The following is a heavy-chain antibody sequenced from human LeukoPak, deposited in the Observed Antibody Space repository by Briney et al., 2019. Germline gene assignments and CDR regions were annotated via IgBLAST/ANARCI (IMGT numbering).Heavy chain of an antibody. CDR2: ISSSSSPI. CDR3: ARGRLYGPDY. J-gene: IGHJ4*02. Sequence: GGSLRLSCAASGFTFSDYYMNWIRQAPGKGLEWVSYISSSSSPIYYGDSVKGRFTISRDNAKNSLYLQMNSLRVEDTAVYYCARGRLYGPDYWGQGTLVTVSS. V-gene: IGHV3-11*04. CDR1: GFTFSDYY. D-gene: IGHD4-17*01.